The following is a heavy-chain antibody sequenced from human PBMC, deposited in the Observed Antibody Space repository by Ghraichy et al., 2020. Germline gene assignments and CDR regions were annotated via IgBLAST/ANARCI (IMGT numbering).Heavy chain of an antibody. D-gene: IGHD1-26*01. CDR1: GGSFSGYY. CDR2: INHSGST. V-gene: IGHV4-34*01. J-gene: IGHJ4*02. Sequence: SETLSLTCAVYGGSFSGYYWSWIRQPPGKGLEWIGEINHSGSTNYNPSLKSRVTISVDTSKNQFSLKLSSVTAADTAVYYCARWGGATAGYWGQGTLVTVSS. CDR3: ARWGGATAGY.